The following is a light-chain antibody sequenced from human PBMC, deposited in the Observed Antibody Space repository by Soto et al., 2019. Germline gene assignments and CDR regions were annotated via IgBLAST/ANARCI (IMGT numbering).Light chain of an antibody. V-gene: IGKV1-5*03. CDR1: PSTSSW. CDR3: QQYNSVSLLT. Sequence: DIQMTQSPSTLSASVGDRATITCRASPSTSSWLAWYQQKPGKAPKLLIYKASTVESGVPSRFSGSGSGTEFTLTISSLQPDDFATYYCQQYNSVSLLTFGGGTKVDIK. J-gene: IGKJ4*01. CDR2: KAS.